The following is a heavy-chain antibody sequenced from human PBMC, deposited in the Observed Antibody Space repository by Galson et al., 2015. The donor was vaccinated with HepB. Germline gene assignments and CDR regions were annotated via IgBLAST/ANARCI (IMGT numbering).Heavy chain of an antibody. CDR1: GGTFSSYA. V-gene: IGHV1-69*04. CDR2: IIPILGIA. J-gene: IGHJ4*02. CDR3: ARDRRVVAATRVDYFDY. Sequence: SVKVSCKASGGTFSSYAISWVRQAPGQGLEWMGRIIPILGIANYAQKFQGRVTITADKSTSTAYMELSSLRSEDTAVYYCARDRRVVAATRVDYFDYWGQGTLVTVSS. D-gene: IGHD2-15*01.